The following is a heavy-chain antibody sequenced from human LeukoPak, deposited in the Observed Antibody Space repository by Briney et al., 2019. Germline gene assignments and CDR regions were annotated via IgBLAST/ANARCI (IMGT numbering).Heavy chain of an antibody. CDR3: ARRGSLGMATIPPDY. Sequence: GGSLRLSCAASGFTFSSYSMNWVRQAPGKGLEWVSSISSSSSYIYYADSVKGRFTISGDNAKNSLYLQMNSLRAEDTAVYYCARRGSLGMATIPPDYWGQGTLVTVSS. V-gene: IGHV3-21*01. CDR1: GFTFSSYS. CDR2: ISSSSSYI. J-gene: IGHJ4*02. D-gene: IGHD5-24*01.